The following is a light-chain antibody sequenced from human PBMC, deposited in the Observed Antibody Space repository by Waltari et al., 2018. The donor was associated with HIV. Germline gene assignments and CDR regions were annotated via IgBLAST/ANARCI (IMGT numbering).Light chain of an antibody. CDR1: SSDVGGYNL. V-gene: IGLV2-23*02. CDR3: CSYAGSSTLV. J-gene: IGLJ2*01. Sequence: QSALTQPASVSGSPGQSITIPCTGTSSDVGGYNLVSWYLQHPGKAPKLMIYEVSKRPSGVSNRFSGSKSGNTASLTISGLQAEDEAYYYCCSYAGSSTLVFGGGTKLTVL. CDR2: EVS.